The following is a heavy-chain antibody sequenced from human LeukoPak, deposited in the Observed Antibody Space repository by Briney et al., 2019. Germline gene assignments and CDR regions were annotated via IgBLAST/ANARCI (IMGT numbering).Heavy chain of an antibody. CDR2: IWYDGSNK. CDR3: AKEGSTSSKGGYYFDY. V-gene: IGHV3-33*06. D-gene: IGHD2-2*01. J-gene: IGHJ4*02. Sequence: GRSLRLSCAASGFTFSSYGMHWVRQAPGKGLEWVAVIWYDGSNKYYADSVKGRFTISRDNSKNTLYLQMNSLRAEDTAVYYCAKEGSTSSKGGYYFDYWGQGTLVTVSS. CDR1: GFTFSSYG.